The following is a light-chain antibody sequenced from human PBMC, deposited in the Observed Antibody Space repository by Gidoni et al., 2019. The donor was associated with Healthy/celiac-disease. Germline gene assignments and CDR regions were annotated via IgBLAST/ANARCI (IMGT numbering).Light chain of an antibody. Sequence: SYVLTQPPSVSVAPGQTARITCGGNNIGSKSVHWYQKKPGPAPVLVVYDDSDRPSGIPVRSSGTNSGNTATLTSSRVEAGDEADYYCQVWDSSSDHRVFGGGTKLTVL. CDR2: DDS. J-gene: IGLJ2*01. CDR1: NIGSKS. V-gene: IGLV3-21*02. CDR3: QVWDSSSDHRV.